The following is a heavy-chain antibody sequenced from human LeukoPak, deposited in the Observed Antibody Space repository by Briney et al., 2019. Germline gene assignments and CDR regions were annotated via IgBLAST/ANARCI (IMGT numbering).Heavy chain of an antibody. V-gene: IGHV4-34*01. J-gene: IGHJ5*02. Sequence: SETLSLTCAVYGGSFSGYYWSWIRQPPGKGLEWIGEINHSGSTNYNPSLKSRVTISVDTSTNQFSLKLSSVTAADTAVYYCAREGIVVVPAAKDWFDPWGQGTLVTVSS. CDR3: AREGIVVVPAAKDWFDP. D-gene: IGHD2-2*01. CDR2: INHSGST. CDR1: GGSFSGYY.